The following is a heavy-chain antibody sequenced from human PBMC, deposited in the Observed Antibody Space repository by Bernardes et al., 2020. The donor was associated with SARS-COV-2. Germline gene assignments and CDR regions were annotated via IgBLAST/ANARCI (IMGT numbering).Heavy chain of an antibody. CDR2: INHSGST. V-gene: IGHV4-34*01. D-gene: IGHD4-4*01. CDR1: GGSFSGYY. J-gene: IGHJ4*02. CDR3: ARREYEDYSNPFDY. Sequence: TLSLTCAVYGGSFSGYYWSWIRQPPGKGLEWIGEINHSGSTNYNPSLKSRVTISVDTSKNQFSLKLSSVTAADTAVYYCARREYEDYSNPFDYWGQGTLVTVSS.